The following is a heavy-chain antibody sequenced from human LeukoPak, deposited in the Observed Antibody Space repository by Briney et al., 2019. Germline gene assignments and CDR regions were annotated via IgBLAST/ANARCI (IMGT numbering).Heavy chain of an antibody. CDR2: ISYDGSNK. CDR1: GFTFSSYA. Sequence: GRSLRLSCAASGFTFSSYAMHWVRQAPGKGLEWVAVISYDGSNKYYADSVKGRFTISRDNSKNTLYLQMNSLRAEDTVVYYCARDLQAYYYGSGRVLDYWGQGTLVTVSS. D-gene: IGHD3-10*01. J-gene: IGHJ4*02. CDR3: ARDLQAYYYGSGRVLDY. V-gene: IGHV3-30-3*01.